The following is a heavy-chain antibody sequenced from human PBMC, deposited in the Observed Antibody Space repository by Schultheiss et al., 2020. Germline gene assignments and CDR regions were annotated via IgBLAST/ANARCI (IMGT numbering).Heavy chain of an antibody. V-gene: IGHV4-4*07. CDR3: AKDWRWLVVSRAFDI. CDR2: IYTSGST. CDR1: GGSISSYY. D-gene: IGHD6-19*01. Sequence: SETLSLTCTVSGGSISSYYWSWIRQPAGKGLEWIGRIYTSGSTYYNPSLKSRVTISVDTSKNQFSLKLSSVTAEDTAVYYCAKDWRWLVVSRAFDIWGQGTMVTVSS. J-gene: IGHJ3*02.